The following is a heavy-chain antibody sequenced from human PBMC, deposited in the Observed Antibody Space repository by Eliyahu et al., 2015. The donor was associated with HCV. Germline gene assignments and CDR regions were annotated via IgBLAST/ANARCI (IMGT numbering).Heavy chain of an antibody. CDR2: IYYSGSA. J-gene: IGHJ5*02. CDR3: ASGGGGIAVAGTGGWFDP. Sequence: QVQLQESGPGLVKPSETLSLTCTVSGGSXXTYYWSWIRQPPGKKLEWIGYIYYSGSAXYNPSLKSRVTISVDTSKNQFSLKLSSVTAADTAIYYCASGGGGIAVAGTGGWFDPWGQGTLVTVSS. CDR1: GGSXXTYY. D-gene: IGHD6-19*01. V-gene: IGHV4-59*01.